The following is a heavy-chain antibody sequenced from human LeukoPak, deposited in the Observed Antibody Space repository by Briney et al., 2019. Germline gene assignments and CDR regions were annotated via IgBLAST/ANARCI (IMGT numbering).Heavy chain of an antibody. CDR1: GFTFSHYS. D-gene: IGHD6-19*01. CDR2: INSNGDDT. V-gene: IGHV3-64*01. CDR3: ARAVAGY. Sequence: PGGSLRLSCAASGFTFSHYSFHWVRQAPGKGLEYVSAINSNGDDTYYVNSVKGRFTISRDNSKNTLYLQMNSLRAEDTAVYYCARAVAGYWGQGTLVTVSS. J-gene: IGHJ4*02.